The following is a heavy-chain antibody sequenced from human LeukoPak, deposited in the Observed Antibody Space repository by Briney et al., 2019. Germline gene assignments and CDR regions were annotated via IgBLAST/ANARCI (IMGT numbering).Heavy chain of an antibody. V-gene: IGHV3-30-3*01. Sequence: SGGSLRLSCAASGFTFSSYAMHWVRQAPGKGLEWVAVISYDGSNKYYADSVKGRFTISRDNSKNTLYLQMNSLRAEDTAVYYCARDQVGYSSSWYATEYYYYGMDVWGQGTTVTVSS. D-gene: IGHD6-13*01. J-gene: IGHJ6*02. CDR3: ARDQVGYSSSWYATEYYYYGMDV. CDR1: GFTFSSYA. CDR2: ISYDGSNK.